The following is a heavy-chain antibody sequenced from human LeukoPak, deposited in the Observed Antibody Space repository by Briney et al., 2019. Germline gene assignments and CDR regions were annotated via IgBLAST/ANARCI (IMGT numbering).Heavy chain of an antibody. CDR1: GYSISSGYY. CDR3: ARAEGGYGSGSFYFDY. CDR2: IYHSGST. D-gene: IGHD3-10*01. V-gene: IGHV4-38-2*02. J-gene: IGHJ4*02. Sequence: SETLSLTCTVSGYSISSGYYWGWIRQPPGKGLEWIGSIYHSGSTYYNPSLKSRVTISVDKSKNQFSLKLSSVTAADTAVYYCARAEGGYGSGSFYFDYWGQGTLVTVSS.